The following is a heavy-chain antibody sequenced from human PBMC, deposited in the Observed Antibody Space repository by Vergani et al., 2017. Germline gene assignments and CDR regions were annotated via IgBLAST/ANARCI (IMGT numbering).Heavy chain of an antibody. CDR3: ARSIVSRNPPDYFDN. D-gene: IGHD1-14*01. Sequence: QVQLQELGPGLVRPSETLSLTCTVSGGPPSGYYWNWIRQTPGEGLEWIGYVEDSGYFNYNPSLKTRVSMSSDTSNNQFSLMLSSVTVADTAMYYCARSIVSRNPPDYFDNWGQGTLVTVSS. CDR2: VEDSGYF. V-gene: IGHV4-59*01. CDR1: GGPPSGYY. J-gene: IGHJ4*02.